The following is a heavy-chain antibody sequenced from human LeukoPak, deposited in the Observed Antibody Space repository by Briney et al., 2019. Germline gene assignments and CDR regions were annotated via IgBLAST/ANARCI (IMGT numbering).Heavy chain of an antibody. CDR2: INAGNGNT. D-gene: IGHD6-19*01. J-gene: IGHJ4*02. V-gene: IGHV1-3*01. Sequence: ASEKVSCKASGYTFTSYAMHWVRQAPGQRLEWMGWINAGNGNTKYSQKFQGRVTITRDTSASTAYMELSSLRSEDTAVYYCARAREKRYSSGWYYFDYWGQGTLVTVSS. CDR3: ARAREKRYSSGWYYFDY. CDR1: GYTFTSYA.